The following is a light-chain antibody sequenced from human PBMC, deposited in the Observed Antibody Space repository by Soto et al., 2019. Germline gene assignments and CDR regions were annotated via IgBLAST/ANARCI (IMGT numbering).Light chain of an antibody. CDR3: YSAYRSGNSV. V-gene: IGLV3-10*01. CDR1: VLPEKY. J-gene: IGLJ1*01. CDR2: EDN. Sequence: SYELTQPPSVSVSPGQTARITCSGDVLPEKYTYRYQQKSGQAPVLVIYEDNKRPSGIPERFPGSSSGTTATLTISGAQVQDEADYYCYSAYRSGNSVFGTGTKVTVL.